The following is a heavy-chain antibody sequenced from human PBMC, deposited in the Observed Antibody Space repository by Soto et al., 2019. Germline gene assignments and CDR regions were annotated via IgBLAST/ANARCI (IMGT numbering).Heavy chain of an antibody. CDR1: GFSLTTEGEG. CDR2: TYWDEDT. Sequence: SGPTLVNPTQTLTLTCTFSGFSLTTEGEGVGWVRQSPGKALEWLGFTYWDEDTRYNSILKSRLTFTRDTSKNQVVLTMTNMDPVDTATYYCAHSVGHSSGLFDYWGQGTLVTVSS. J-gene: IGHJ4*02. V-gene: IGHV2-5*02. CDR3: AHSVGHSSGLFDY. D-gene: IGHD3-22*01.